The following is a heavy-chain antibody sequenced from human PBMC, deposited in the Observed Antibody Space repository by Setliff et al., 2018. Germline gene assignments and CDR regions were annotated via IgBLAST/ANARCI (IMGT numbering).Heavy chain of an antibody. D-gene: IGHD3-10*01. CDR3: ARAGGFKGYYGSETIYHFDY. Sequence: SETLSFTCTVSGGSISNYYWTWIRQPPGKGLEWIGYIYYSGSTNYNPSLNNRVTISVDTSKNQSSLKLTSVTAADTAVYYCARAGGFKGYYGSETIYHFDYWGQGTLVTVSS. CDR2: IYYSGST. CDR1: GGSISNYY. J-gene: IGHJ4*02. V-gene: IGHV4-59*01.